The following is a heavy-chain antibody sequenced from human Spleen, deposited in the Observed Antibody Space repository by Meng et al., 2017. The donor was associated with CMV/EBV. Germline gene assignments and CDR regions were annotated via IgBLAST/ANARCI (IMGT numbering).Heavy chain of an antibody. J-gene: IGHJ3*02. CDR1: GYTFTDYY. D-gene: IGHD2-2*01. CDR2: MNPNSGNT. Sequence: ASVKVSCKASGYTFTDYYMHWVRQAPGQGLEWMGWMNPNSGNTGYAQKFQGRVTMTRNTSISTAYMELSSLRSEDTAVYYCARGVVPADDAFDIWGQGTMVTVSS. CDR3: ARGVVPADDAFDI. V-gene: IGHV1-8*02.